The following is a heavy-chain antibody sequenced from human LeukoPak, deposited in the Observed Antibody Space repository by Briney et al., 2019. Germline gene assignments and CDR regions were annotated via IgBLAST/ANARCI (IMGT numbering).Heavy chain of an antibody. J-gene: IGHJ4*02. V-gene: IGHV3-30*02. D-gene: IGHD2-21*02. CDR3: SWLTCGGDCWSL. CDR2: IRYDGSNK. Sequence: GGSLRLSCAASGFTFSSYGMHWVRQAPGKGLEWVAFIRYDGSNKYYADSVKGRFTISRDNSKNTLYLQMNSLKTEDTAVYFCSWLTCGGDCWSLWGQGTLVTVSS. CDR1: GFTFSSYG.